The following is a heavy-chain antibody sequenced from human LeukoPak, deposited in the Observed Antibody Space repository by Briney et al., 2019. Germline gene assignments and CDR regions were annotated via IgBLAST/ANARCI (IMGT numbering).Heavy chain of an antibody. CDR1: GFTFSSYG. D-gene: IGHD1-26*01. CDR2: ISYDGSNK. CDR3: AKDSEGVGAFDY. V-gene: IGHV3-30*18. J-gene: IGHJ4*02. Sequence: PGRSLRLSCAASGFTFSSYGMHWVRQAPGKGLEWVAVISYDGSNKYYADSVKGRFTISRDNSKNTLYLQMNSLRAEDTAVYYCAKDSEGVGAFDYWGQGTLVTVSS.